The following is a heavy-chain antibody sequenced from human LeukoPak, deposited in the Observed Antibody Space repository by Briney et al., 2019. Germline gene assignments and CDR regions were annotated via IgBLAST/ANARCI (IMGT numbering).Heavy chain of an antibody. CDR2: INHSGST. V-gene: IGHV4-34*01. CDR3: ARGGRFHVIGMIVVVTPPFDY. D-gene: IGHD3-22*01. J-gene: IGHJ4*02. Sequence: PSETLSLTCAVYGGSFSGYYWSWIRQPPGKGLEWIGEINHSGSTNYNPSLKSRVTISVDTSKNQFSLKLSSVTAADTAVYCCARGGRFHVIGMIVVVTPPFDYWGQGTLVTVSS. CDR1: GGSFSGYY.